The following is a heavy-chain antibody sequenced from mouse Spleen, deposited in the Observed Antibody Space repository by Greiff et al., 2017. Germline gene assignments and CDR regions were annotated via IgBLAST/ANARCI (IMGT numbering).Heavy chain of an antibody. J-gene: IGHJ4*01. V-gene: IGHV1-47*01. D-gene: IGHD2-4*01. Sequence: QVQLQQSGAELVKPGASVKMSCKASGYTFTTYPIEWMKQNHGKSLEWIGNFHPYNDDTKYNEKFKGKATLTVEKSSSTVYLELSRLTSDDSAVYYCARGVYDYDEGYYAMDYWGQGTSVTVSS. CDR3: ARGVYDYDEGYYAMDY. CDR1: GYTFTTYP. CDR2: FHPYNDDT.